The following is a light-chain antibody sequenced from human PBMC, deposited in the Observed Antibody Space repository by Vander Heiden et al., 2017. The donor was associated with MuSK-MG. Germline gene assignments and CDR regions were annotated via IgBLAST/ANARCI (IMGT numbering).Light chain of an antibody. CDR2: GAS. Sequence: IQMTQSPSSLSASVGDRVTITCRASQGSRNYLGWYQQKPGKAPKLRIYGASSLQSGVPSRFSGSGSGTDFTLTISSLQPEDFATYYCLPDYNSRRTFGRGTRVEMK. V-gene: IGKV1-6*01. CDR1: QGSRNY. CDR3: LPDYNSRRT. J-gene: IGKJ1*01.